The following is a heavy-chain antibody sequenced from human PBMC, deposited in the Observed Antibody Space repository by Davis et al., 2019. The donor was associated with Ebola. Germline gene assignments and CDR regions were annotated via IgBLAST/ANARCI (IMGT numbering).Heavy chain of an antibody. CDR3: AKDGRDDYVWGSYREYYYYYYGMDV. D-gene: IGHD3-16*02. J-gene: IGHJ6*02. V-gene: IGHV3-30*02. CDR2: IWYDGSNK. Sequence: PGGSLRLSCSASGFTFSSYGMHWVRQAPGKGLEWVAVIWYDGSNKYYADSVKGRFTISRDNSKNTLYLQMNSLRAEDTAVYYCAKDGRDDYVWGSYREYYYYYYGMDVWGQGTTVTVSS. CDR1: GFTFSSYG.